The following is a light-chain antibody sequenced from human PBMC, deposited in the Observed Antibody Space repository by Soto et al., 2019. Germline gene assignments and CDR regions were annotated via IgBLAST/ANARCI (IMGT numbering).Light chain of an antibody. CDR3: PHYGTSPFT. CDR1: QSVSSSY. J-gene: IGKJ3*01. CDR2: GAS. V-gene: IGKV3-20*01. Sequence: EIVLTQSPGTLSLSPGERATLSCRASQSVSSSYLAWYQQKPGQAPRLLIYGASSRATGTPDRFSGSGSGTVFTLTISRLEPEDFAVYYCPHYGTSPFTFGPGTKVDLK.